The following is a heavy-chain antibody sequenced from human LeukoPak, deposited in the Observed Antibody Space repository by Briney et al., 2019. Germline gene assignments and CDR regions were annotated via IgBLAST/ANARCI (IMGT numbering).Heavy chain of an antibody. V-gene: IGHV1-69*04. CDR3: ARGNSYDFPFDY. J-gene: IGHJ4*02. CDR1: GGTFSSYA. CDR2: IIPILGIA. D-gene: IGHD3-3*01. Sequence: SVKVSCKASGGTFSSYAISWVRQAPGQGLEWMGRIIPILGIANYAQKFQGRVTITADKSTSTAYMELSSLRSEDTAVYYCARGNSYDFPFDYWGQGTLVTVSS.